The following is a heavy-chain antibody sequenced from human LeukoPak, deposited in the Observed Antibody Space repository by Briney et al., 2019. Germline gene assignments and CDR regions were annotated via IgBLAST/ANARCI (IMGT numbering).Heavy chain of an antibody. J-gene: IGHJ4*02. CDR3: AKNVRYCSSTSCYSY. D-gene: IGHD2-2*02. CDR2: ISGSGGST. V-gene: IGHV3-23*01. Sequence: ETLSLTCAVYGGSFSGYYWSWVRQAPGKGLEWVSAISGSGGSTYYADSVKGRFTISRDNSKNTLYLQMNSLRAEDTAVYYCAKNVRYCSSTSCYSYWGQGTLVTVSS. CDR1: GGSFSGYY.